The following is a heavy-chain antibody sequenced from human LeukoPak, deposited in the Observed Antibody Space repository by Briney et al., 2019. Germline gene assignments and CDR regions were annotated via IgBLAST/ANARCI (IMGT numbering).Heavy chain of an antibody. CDR1: GYTFTSYY. CDR3: ASLGSGSSRIIDFDY. Sequence: ASVKVSCKASGYTFTSYYMHWVRQAPGQGLEWMGIIDPSGGGTDYAQKFQGRVTMTRDTSTSTVYMELSSLRSEDTAVYYCASLGSGSSRIIDFDYWGQGTLVTVSS. D-gene: IGHD3-10*01. V-gene: IGHV1-46*01. J-gene: IGHJ4*02. CDR2: IDPSGGGT.